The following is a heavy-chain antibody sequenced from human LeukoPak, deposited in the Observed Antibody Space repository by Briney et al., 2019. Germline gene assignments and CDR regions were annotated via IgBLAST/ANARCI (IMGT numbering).Heavy chain of an antibody. CDR3: ARVQGYCSTTSCYPHY. V-gene: IGHV7-4-1*02. J-gene: IGHJ4*02. CDR2: INTNTGNP. D-gene: IGHD2-2*01. Sequence: ASVKVSCKASGYTLTNYALNWVRQAPGQGLEWMGWINTNTGNPTYAQGFTGRFVFSLDTSVNTAYLQISSLKAEDTAVYYCARVQGYCSTTSCYPHYWGQGTLVTVSS. CDR1: GYTLTNYA.